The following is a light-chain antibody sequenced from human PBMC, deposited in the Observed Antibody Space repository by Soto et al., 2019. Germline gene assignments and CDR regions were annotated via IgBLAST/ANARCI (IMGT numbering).Light chain of an antibody. Sequence: DIQVTQSPSTLSASVGARGTITCRASQSISSWFAWYQQKPGKAPKPLVYKASSLESGVPSRFSGSGSGTEFTLTISSLQPDDFATYYCQQYNSMSRAFGQGTKVEIK. CDR1: QSISSW. CDR3: QQYNSMSRA. J-gene: IGKJ1*01. V-gene: IGKV1-5*03. CDR2: KAS.